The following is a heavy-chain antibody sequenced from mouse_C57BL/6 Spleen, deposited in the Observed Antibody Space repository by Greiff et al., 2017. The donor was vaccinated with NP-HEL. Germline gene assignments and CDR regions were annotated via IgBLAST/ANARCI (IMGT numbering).Heavy chain of an antibody. CDR3: ARVPYYYGSSYPYYAMDY. D-gene: IGHD1-1*01. J-gene: IGHJ4*01. Sequence: EVQVVESEGGLVQPGSSMKLSCTASGFTFSDYYMAWVRQVPEKGLEWVANINYDGSSTYYLDSLKSRFIISRDNAKNILYLQMSSLKSEDTATYYCARVPYYYGSSYPYYAMDYWGQGTSVTVSS. CDR1: GFTFSDYY. CDR2: INYDGSST. V-gene: IGHV5-16*01.